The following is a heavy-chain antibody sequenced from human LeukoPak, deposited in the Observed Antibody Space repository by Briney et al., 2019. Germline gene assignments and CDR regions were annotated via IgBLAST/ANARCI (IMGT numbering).Heavy chain of an antibody. CDR1: GGTFSSYA. D-gene: IGHD2-2*02. CDR3: ASPLDCSSTSCYSNYGMDV. Sequence: ASVKVSCKASGGTFSSYAISWVRQAPGQGLEWMGGIIPIFGTANYAQKFQGRVTITADESTSTAYMELSGLRSEDTAVYYCASPLDCSSTSCYSNYGMDVWDQGTTVTVSS. V-gene: IGHV1-69*01. CDR2: IIPIFGTA. J-gene: IGHJ6*02.